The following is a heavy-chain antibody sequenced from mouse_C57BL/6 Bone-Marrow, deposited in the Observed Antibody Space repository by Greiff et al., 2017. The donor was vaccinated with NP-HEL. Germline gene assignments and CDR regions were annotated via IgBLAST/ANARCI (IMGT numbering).Heavy chain of an antibody. J-gene: IGHJ3*01. V-gene: IGHV5-6*01. D-gene: IGHD1-1*01. CDR1: GFTFSSYG. Sequence: EVQGVESGGDLVKPGGSLKLSCAASGFTFSSYGMSWVRQTPDKRLEWVATISSGGSYTYYPDSVKGRFTISRDNAKNTLYLQMSSLKSEDTAMYYCARHIYYYSLGFAYWGQGTLVTVSA. CDR3: ARHIYYYSLGFAY. CDR2: ISSGGSYT.